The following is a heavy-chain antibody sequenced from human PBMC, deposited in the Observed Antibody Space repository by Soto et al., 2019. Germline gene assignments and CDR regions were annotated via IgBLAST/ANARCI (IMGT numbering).Heavy chain of an antibody. CDR2: IYYTGSI. CDR3: ARLGVSVYSWFDP. Sequence: PSETLSLTCTVSGGSISTYYWSWIRQPPGKGLEWIGYIYYTGSINYNPSLRSRVTISLDTSKNQFSLKLNSVTAADTAVYYCARLGVSVYSWFDPWGQGALVTVSS. V-gene: IGHV4-59*01. D-gene: IGHD3-9*01. CDR1: GGSISTYY. J-gene: IGHJ5*02.